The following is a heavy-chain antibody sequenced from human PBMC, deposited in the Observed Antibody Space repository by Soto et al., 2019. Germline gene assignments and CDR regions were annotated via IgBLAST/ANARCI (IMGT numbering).Heavy chain of an antibody. D-gene: IGHD3-10*01. J-gene: IGHJ6*02. Sequence: QVQLVQSGAEVKKPGASVKVSCKASGYTFTSYDIIWVRQATGQGLEWMGWMNPNSRKTGYAQKFQGRVTMTRNTSISTAYMELSSLRSEDTAVYSCARSRGDGGMDVWGQGTTVTVSS. CDR3: ARSRGDGGMDV. V-gene: IGHV1-8*01. CDR1: GYTFTSYD. CDR2: MNPNSRKT.